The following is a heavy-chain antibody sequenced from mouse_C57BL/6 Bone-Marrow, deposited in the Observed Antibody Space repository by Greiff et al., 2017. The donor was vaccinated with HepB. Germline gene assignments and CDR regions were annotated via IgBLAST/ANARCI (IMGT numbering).Heavy chain of an antibody. V-gene: IGHV3-6*01. D-gene: IGHD2-14*01. Sequence: VQLQQSGPGLVKPSQSLSLTCSVTGYSITSGYYWNWIRQFPGNKLEWMGYISYDGSNNYNPSLKNRISITRDTSKNQFFLKLNSVTTEDTATYYCARGYRFAYWGQGTLVTVSA. CDR1: GYSITSGYY. CDR3: ARGYRFAY. J-gene: IGHJ3*01. CDR2: ISYDGSN.